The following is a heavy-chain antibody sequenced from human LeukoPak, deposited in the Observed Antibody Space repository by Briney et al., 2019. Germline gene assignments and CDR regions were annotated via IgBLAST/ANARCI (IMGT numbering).Heavy chain of an antibody. CDR3: PREKGPWGFWDKRAFDI. D-gene: IGHD3/OR15-3a*01. V-gene: IGHV4-39*02. CDR2: IYYSGST. Sequence: SETLSLTCTVSGGSISSSTYYCGWVRQPPGRGLECLASIYYSGSTYYNPSLKSRVTISLGTSKNQFSQKLSYVTAADKAVYYCPREKGPWGFWDKRAFDIWGQGTMVTVSS. J-gene: IGHJ3*02. CDR1: GGSISSSTYY.